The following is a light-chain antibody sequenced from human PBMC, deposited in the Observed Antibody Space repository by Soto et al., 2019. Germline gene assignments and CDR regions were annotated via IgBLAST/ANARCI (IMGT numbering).Light chain of an antibody. CDR2: QDS. V-gene: IGLV3-1*01. J-gene: IGLJ2*01. Sequence: SYELTQPPSVSVSPGQTASITCSGDKLGDKYACWYQQKPGQSPVLVIYQDSKRPSGIPERFSGSNSGNTATLTISGTQAMDEADYYCQAWDSSTPSVVFGGGTKVTVL. CDR3: QAWDSSTPSVV. CDR1: KLGDKY.